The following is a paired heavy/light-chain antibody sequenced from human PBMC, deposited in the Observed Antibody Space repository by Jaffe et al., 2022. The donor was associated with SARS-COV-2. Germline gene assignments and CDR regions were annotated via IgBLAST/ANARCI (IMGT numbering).Light chain of an antibody. CDR1: QSILYSSDNKSY. J-gene: IGKJ2*01. V-gene: IGKV4-1*01. CDR2: WAS. Sequence: DIVMTQSPDSLAVSLGERATINCRSSQSILYSSDNKSYLAWYQQKPGQPPRLLIYWASIRGSGVPDRFSGSGSGTDFTLTISSLQAEDVAVYYCQQYYSIPYTFGQGTKLEIK. CDR3: QQYYSIPYT.
Heavy chain of an antibody. Sequence: EVQLVESGGGLVQPGGSLRLSCAASGFTFSDYSMNWVRQAPGKGLEWLSYISSTSDSIYYADSVKGRFTISRDNAKNSVILQMNSLRGEDTAVYYCQRYSYASTGGAFDVWGQGTMVTVSS. V-gene: IGHV3-48*01. J-gene: IGHJ3*01. CDR3: QRYSYASTGGAFDV. CDR1: GFTFSDYS. CDR2: ISSTSDSI. D-gene: IGHD3-16*01.